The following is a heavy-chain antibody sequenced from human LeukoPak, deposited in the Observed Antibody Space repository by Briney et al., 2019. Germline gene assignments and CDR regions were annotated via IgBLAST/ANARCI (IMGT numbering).Heavy chain of an antibody. V-gene: IGHV5-51*01. J-gene: IGHJ3*02. CDR3: ARRYSGSHSAFDI. Sequence: GESLKISCKGSGYSFSSYWIGWVRQMPGKGLEWMGIIDPGDSDTRYSPSFQGQVTISADKSISTAYLQWSSLKASDTAMYYCARRYSGSHSAFDIWGQGTMVTVSS. CDR1: GYSFSSYW. CDR2: IDPGDSDT. D-gene: IGHD1-26*01.